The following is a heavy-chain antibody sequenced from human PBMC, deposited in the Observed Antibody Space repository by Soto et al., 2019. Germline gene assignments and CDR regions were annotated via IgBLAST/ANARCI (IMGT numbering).Heavy chain of an antibody. CDR1: GYMFVTYG. Sequence: ASVKVSCKASGYMFVTYGINWVLQAPGQGLEWMGWISAYNGNTKYAQNLEGRVTMATDASTSTAYMEMRSLRSDDTAVYYCPRDLDGSGSYYTDYWGPGTLVTVSS. CDR2: ISAYNGNT. J-gene: IGHJ4*02. V-gene: IGHV1-18*01. CDR3: PRDLDGSGSYYTDY. D-gene: IGHD3-10*01.